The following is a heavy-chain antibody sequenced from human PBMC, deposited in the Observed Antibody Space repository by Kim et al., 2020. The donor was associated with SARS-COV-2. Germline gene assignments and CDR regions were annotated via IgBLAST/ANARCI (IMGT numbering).Heavy chain of an antibody. CDR1: GYTFNAFV. V-gene: IGHV1-3*04. J-gene: IGHJ4*02. D-gene: IGHD6-13*01. CDR2: INTGNGDT. CDR3: AREAEAGTGGAVDY. Sequence: ASVKVSCKASGYTFNAFVIHWVRQAPGQRLEWMGWINTGNGDTKYSQKVQGKVTLTRDTSASTSYMELSSLRSEETALYYCAREAEAGTGGAVDYWVPGT.